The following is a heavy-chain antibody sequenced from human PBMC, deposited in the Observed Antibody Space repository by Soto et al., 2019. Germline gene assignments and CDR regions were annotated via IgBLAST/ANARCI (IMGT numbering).Heavy chain of an antibody. V-gene: IGHV1-18*01. D-gene: IGHD5-18*01. J-gene: IGHJ6*02. Sequence: WASVKVSCKASGYTFTSYGISWVRQAPGQGLEWMGWISAYNGNTNYAQKLQGRVTMTTDTSTSTAYMELRSLRSDDTAVYYCARDEGDKDMVGSYYYYGMDVWGQGTTVTVSS. CDR3: ARDEGDKDMVGSYYYYGMDV. CDR2: ISAYNGNT. CDR1: GYTFTSYG.